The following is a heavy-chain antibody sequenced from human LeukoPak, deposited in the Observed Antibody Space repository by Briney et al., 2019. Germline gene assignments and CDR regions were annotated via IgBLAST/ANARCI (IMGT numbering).Heavy chain of an antibody. CDR2: ISSNWGST. V-gene: IGHV3-64*01. CDR3: ARADSICSSTSCQFDY. D-gene: IGHD2-2*01. J-gene: IGHJ4*02. CDR1: GFTFSSDA. Sequence: PGGSLRLSCAASGFTFSSDAMHWVRQAPGKGLEYVSAISSNWGSTYYSNSVKGRLTISRDNSKNPLYLQMGSLRAEDLAVYYCARADSICSSTSCQFDYWGQGTLVTVSS.